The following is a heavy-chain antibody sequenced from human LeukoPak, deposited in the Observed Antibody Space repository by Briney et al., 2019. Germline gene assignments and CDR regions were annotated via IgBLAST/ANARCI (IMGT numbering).Heavy chain of an antibody. CDR3: ARHKDSGDYPLDY. Sequence: GASVKVSCKASGGTFSSYGISWVRQAPGQGLEWMGGIIPIFGTANYAQKFQGRVTITADESTSTAYMELSSLRSEDTAVYYCARHKDSGDYPLDYWGQGILVSVSS. D-gene: IGHD5-12*01. CDR2: IIPIFGTA. V-gene: IGHV1-69*13. J-gene: IGHJ4*02. CDR1: GGTFSSYG.